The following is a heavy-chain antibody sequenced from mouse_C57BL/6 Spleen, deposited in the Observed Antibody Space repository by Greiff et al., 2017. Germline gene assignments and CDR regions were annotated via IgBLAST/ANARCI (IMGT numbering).Heavy chain of an antibody. CDR1: GYTFTSYW. V-gene: IGHV1-64*01. CDR2: IHPNSGST. CDR3: AVAYNYGSSDY. Sequence: VQLQQPGAELVKPGASVKLSCKASGYTFTSYWMHWVKQRPGQGLEWIGMIHPNSGSTNYNEKFKSKATLTVDKSSSTAYMQLSSLTSEDSAVYYCAVAYNYGSSDYWGQGTTLTVSS. D-gene: IGHD1-1*01. J-gene: IGHJ2*01.